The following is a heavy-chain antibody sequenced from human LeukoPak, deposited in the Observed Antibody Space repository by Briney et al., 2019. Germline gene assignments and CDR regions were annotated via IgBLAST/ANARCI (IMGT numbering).Heavy chain of an antibody. J-gene: IGHJ4*02. Sequence: SETLSLTCTVSGGSISSTTYYWAWIRQPPGKGLEWIGSIYHSGSTYYNPSLKSRVTISVDTSKNQFSLKLSSVTAADTAVYYCASLSPPNTYYYEDSRGLSYFDYWGQGTLVTVSS. CDR3: ASLSPPNTYYYEDSRGLSYFDY. V-gene: IGHV4-39*07. CDR2: IYHSGST. D-gene: IGHD3-22*01. CDR1: GGSISSTTYY.